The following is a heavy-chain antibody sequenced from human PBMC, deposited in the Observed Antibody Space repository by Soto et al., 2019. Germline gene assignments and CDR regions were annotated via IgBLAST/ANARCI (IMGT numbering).Heavy chain of an antibody. CDR2: FDPEDGET. Sequence: ASVKVSCKVSGYTLTELSMHWVRQAPGKGLEWMGGFDPEDGETIYAQKFQGRVTMTEDTSTDTAYMELSSLRSEDTAVSYCATGSGCISTSCAFDYWGQGTLVTVSS. D-gene: IGHD2-2*01. CDR3: ATGSGCISTSCAFDY. J-gene: IGHJ4*02. CDR1: GYTLTELS. V-gene: IGHV1-24*01.